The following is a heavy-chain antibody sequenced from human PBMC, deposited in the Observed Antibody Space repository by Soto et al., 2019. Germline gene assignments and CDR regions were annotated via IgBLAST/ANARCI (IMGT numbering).Heavy chain of an antibody. CDR3: ARGQMAKINYDFWSGYINY. CDR1: GDSVSSNSAA. J-gene: IGHJ4*02. CDR2: AYYRSKWYN. Sequence: PSQTLSLTCAISGDSVSSNSAAWNWIRQSPSRGLEWLGRAYYRSKWYNDYTVSVKSRITINPDTSKNKISLQLNSMTPEETAVYYCARGQMAKINYDFWSGYINYWGQGTLVTVSS. D-gene: IGHD3-3*01. V-gene: IGHV6-1*01.